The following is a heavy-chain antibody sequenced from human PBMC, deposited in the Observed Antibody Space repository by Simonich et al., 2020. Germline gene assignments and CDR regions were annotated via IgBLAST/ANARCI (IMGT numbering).Heavy chain of an antibody. CDR1: GYTFTSYG. CDR2: IMSYNGNT. J-gene: IGHJ4*02. D-gene: IGHD2-15*01. Sequence: QVQLVQSGAEVKKPGASVKVSCKASGYTFTSYGISWVRQAPGQGLEWMGWIMSYNGNTTYAQKIQGRVTMTTVTSTSTAYMELRSLRSDDTAVYYCARASRGTWWYYYFDYWGQGTLVTVSS. V-gene: IGHV1-18*01. CDR3: ARASRGTWWYYYFDY.